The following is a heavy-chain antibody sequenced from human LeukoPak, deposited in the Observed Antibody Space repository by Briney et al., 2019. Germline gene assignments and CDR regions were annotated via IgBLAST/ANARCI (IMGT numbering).Heavy chain of an antibody. Sequence: PSETLSPTCAVYGGSFSGYYWSWIRQPPGKGLEWIGEINHSGSTNYNPSLKSRVTISVDTSKNQFSLKLSSVTAADTAVYYCARSDIVATILDYWGQGTLVTVSS. CDR1: GGSFSGYY. CDR2: INHSGST. D-gene: IGHD5-12*01. J-gene: IGHJ4*02. V-gene: IGHV4-34*01. CDR3: ARSDIVATILDY.